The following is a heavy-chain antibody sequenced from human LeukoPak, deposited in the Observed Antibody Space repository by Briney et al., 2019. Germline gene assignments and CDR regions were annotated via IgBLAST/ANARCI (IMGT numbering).Heavy chain of an antibody. V-gene: IGHV4-59*01. CDR2: IFYNGNT. D-gene: IGHD1-14*01. CDR3: ARSGRIGASDS. J-gene: IGHJ4*02. Sequence: SETLSLTCTVSGGSISNYYWSWIRQSPGKGLEWIAYIFYNGNTNYNPSLKSRVTISVDTSKNQFSLRLSSVTAADTAVYYCARSGRIGASDSWGQGTLVTVSS. CDR1: GGSISNYY.